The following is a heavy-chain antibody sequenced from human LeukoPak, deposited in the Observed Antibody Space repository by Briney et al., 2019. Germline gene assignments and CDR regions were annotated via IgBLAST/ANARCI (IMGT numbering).Heavy chain of an antibody. J-gene: IGHJ4*02. D-gene: IGHD1-26*01. CDR2: ISAYNGNT. Sequence: ASVKVSCKTSGYTFTNYYMHWVRQAPGQGLEWMGWISAYNGNTNYAQKLQGRVTMTTDTSTSTAYMELRSLRSDDTAVYYCARARGELHDYWGQGTLVTVSS. CDR3: ARARGELHDY. CDR1: GYTFTNYY. V-gene: IGHV1-18*04.